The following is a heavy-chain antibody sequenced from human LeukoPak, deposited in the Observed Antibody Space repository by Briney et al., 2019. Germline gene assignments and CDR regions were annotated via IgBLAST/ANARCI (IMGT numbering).Heavy chain of an antibody. J-gene: IGHJ4*02. V-gene: IGHV3-53*01. CDR1: GFTVSSNY. CDR2: IYSGGST. D-gene: IGHD5-12*01. Sequence: GSLRHSCAASGFTVSSNYMSWVRQAPGKGLEWVSVIYSGGSTYYADSVKGRFTISRDNSKNTLYLQMNSLRAEDTAVYYCARWRYSGYEGFDYWGQGTLVTVSS. CDR3: ARWRYSGYEGFDY.